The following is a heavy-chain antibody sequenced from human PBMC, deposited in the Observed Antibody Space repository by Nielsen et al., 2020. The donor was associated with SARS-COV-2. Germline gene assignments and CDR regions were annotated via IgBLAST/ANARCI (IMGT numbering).Heavy chain of an antibody. CDR1: GSTFSSFA. CDR3: ANQLWFGELSIDY. V-gene: IGHV3-23*01. J-gene: IGHJ4*02. Sequence: GGSLRPSCPASGSTFSSFAMSWVRQAPGKGLEWVSAISGSGGSTYYADSVKGRFTISRDNSKNTLYLQMNSLRAEDTAVYYCANQLWFGELSIDYWGQGTLVTVSS. CDR2: ISGSGGST. D-gene: IGHD3-10*01.